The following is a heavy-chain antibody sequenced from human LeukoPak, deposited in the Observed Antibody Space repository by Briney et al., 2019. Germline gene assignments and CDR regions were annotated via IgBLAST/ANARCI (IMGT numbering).Heavy chain of an antibody. J-gene: IGHJ5*02. D-gene: IGHD2-2*01. V-gene: IGHV1-18*01. CDR3: ARDFGDIVVVPSAFTLP. CDR1: GYTFTSYG. CDR2: ISAYNGNT. Sequence: ASVKVSCKAYGYTFTSYGISWVRQAPGQGLEWMGWISAYNGNTNYAQKLQGRVTMTTDTSTSTAYMELRSLRSDDTAVYYCARDFGDIVVVPSAFTLPWGQGTLVTVSS.